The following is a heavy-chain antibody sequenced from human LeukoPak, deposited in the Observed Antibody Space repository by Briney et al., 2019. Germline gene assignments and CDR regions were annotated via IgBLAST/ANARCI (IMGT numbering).Heavy chain of an antibody. CDR2: IYSGGST. CDR3: ARDGITMVRGVPHYGMDV. CDR1: GFTVSSNY. Sequence: GALRLSCAASGFTVSSNYMSWVRQAPGKGLEWVSVIYSGGSTYYADSVKGRFTISRDNSKNTLYLQMNSLRAEDTAVYYCARDGITMVRGVPHYGMDVWGQGTTVTVSS. J-gene: IGHJ6*02. V-gene: IGHV3-66*01. D-gene: IGHD3-10*01.